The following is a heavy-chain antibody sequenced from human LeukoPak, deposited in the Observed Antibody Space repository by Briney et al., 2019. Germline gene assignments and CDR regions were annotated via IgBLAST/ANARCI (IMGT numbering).Heavy chain of an antibody. CDR2: IYPGDSDT. CDR3: ARHRQWLGDAFDI. V-gene: IGHV5-51*01. D-gene: IGHD6-19*01. Sequence: GESLKISCKGSGYSFTSHWIGWVRQMPGKGLEWMGIIYPGDSDTRYSPSFQGQVTISADKSISTAYLQWSSLKASDTAMYYCARHRQWLGDAFDIWGQGTMVTVSS. CDR1: GYSFTSHW. J-gene: IGHJ3*02.